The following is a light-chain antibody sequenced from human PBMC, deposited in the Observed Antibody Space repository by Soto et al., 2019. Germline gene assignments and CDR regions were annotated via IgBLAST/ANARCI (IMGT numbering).Light chain of an antibody. CDR1: QSVSSN. CDR2: GAS. J-gene: IGKJ1*01. Sequence: EIVWTQSPATLSVSPGERATLSCRASQSVSSNLAWYQQKPGQAPRLLIYGASTRATGIPARFSGSGSGTEFTLTISSLQSEEFAVYYCQQYNNWPPWTFGQGTKVEIK. V-gene: IGKV3-15*01. CDR3: QQYNNWPPWT.